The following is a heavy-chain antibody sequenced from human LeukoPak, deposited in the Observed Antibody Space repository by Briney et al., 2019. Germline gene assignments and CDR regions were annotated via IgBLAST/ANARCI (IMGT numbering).Heavy chain of an antibody. CDR2: IIPILGIA. D-gene: IGHD3-22*01. CDR1: GGSFSSYT. CDR3: AGDYDSSGYR. Sequence: ASVNVSCKASGGSFSSYTISWVRQAPGQGLEWMGRIIPILGIANYAQKFQGRVTITADKSTSTAYMELSSLRSEDTAVYYCAGDYDSSGYRWGQGTLVTVSS. V-gene: IGHV1-69*02. J-gene: IGHJ4*02.